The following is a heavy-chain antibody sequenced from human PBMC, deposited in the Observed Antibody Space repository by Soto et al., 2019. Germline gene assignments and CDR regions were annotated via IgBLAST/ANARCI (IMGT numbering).Heavy chain of an antibody. J-gene: IGHJ4*02. CDR3: AKDLAPRDDFWSGYYPFDY. CDR1: GSTFSSYA. CDR2: ISGSGGST. Sequence: PGGSLRLSCAASGSTFSSYAMSWVRQAPGKGLEWVSAISGSGGSTYYADSVKGRFTISRDNSKNTLYLQMNSLRAEDTAVYFCAKDLAPRDDFWSGYYPFDYWGQGTLVTVSS. D-gene: IGHD3-3*01. V-gene: IGHV3-23*01.